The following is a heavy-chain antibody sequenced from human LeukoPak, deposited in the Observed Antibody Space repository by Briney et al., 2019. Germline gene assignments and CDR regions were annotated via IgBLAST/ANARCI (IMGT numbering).Heavy chain of an antibody. D-gene: IGHD3-22*01. CDR3: ARHKNHYYDSSGPRSYCFDY. Sequence: PGGSLRLSCAASGFTFSSYWMSWVRQAPGKGLEWVVNIKQDGSEKYYVDSVKGRFTISRDNAKNSLYLQMNSLRAEDTAVYYCARHKNHYYDSSGPRSYCFDYWGQGTLVTVSS. V-gene: IGHV3-7*01. CDR2: IKQDGSEK. CDR1: GFTFSSYW. J-gene: IGHJ4*02.